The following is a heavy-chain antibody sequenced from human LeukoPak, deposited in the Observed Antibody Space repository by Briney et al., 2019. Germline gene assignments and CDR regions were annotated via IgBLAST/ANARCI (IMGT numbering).Heavy chain of an antibody. J-gene: IGHJ4*02. CDR1: GFTFSSYA. CDR3: ARLDDKFFDY. CDR2: ISYDGSNK. V-gene: IGHV3-30*14. Sequence: GGSLRLSCAASGFTFSSYAMHWVRQAPGKGLEWVAVISYDGSNKYYADSVKGRFTISRDNSKNTLYLQMNSLRAEDTAVYYCARLDDKFFDYWGQGTLVTVSS. D-gene: IGHD2-2*03.